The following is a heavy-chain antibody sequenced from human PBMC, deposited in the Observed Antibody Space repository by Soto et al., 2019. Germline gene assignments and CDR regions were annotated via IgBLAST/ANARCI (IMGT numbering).Heavy chain of an antibody. CDR2: IGGFNGNT. J-gene: IGHJ4*02. V-gene: IGHV1-18*01. CDR3: ARAAAYSTPWSFDN. CDR1: GYTFSRYG. Sequence: ASLKVSCKASGYTFSRYGVSSVRQAPGQGLEWMGWIGGFNGNTKESEKLQGRVNLTTDTAANTAHMELRGLRSDDTAVYYCARAAAYSTPWSFDNWGQGTLVTVSS. D-gene: IGHD6-13*01.